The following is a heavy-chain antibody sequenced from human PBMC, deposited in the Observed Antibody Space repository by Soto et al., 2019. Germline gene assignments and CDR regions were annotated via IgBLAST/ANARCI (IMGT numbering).Heavy chain of an antibody. Sequence: LSLTCAVYGGSFSGYYWSWIRQPPGKGLEWIGEINHSGSTNYNPSLKSRVTISVDTSKNQFSLKLSSVTAADTAVYYCARVEFERSEYYFDYWGQGTLVTVSS. CDR2: INHSGST. D-gene: IGHD3-3*01. J-gene: IGHJ4*02. CDR1: GGSFSGYY. CDR3: ARVEFERSEYYFDY. V-gene: IGHV4-34*01.